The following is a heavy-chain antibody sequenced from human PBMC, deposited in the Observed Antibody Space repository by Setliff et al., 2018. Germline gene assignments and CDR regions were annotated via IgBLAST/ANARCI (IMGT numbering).Heavy chain of an antibody. Sequence: SETLSLTCAVYGGSFSGFYWPWIRQSPGKGLEWIGEINHSGGIDYNPSLKSRVTISVDTSKNQFSLKLMSVTAADTAVYYCATMRNYYYYMDVWGKGTTVTVSS. V-gene: IGHV4-34*01. CDR3: ATMRNYYYYMDV. CDR1: GGSFSGFY. J-gene: IGHJ6*03. CDR2: INHSGGI.